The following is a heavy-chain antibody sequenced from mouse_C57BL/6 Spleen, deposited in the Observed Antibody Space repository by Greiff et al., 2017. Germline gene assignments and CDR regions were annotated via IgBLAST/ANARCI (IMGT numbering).Heavy chain of an antibody. D-gene: IGHD2-4*01. CDR3: AREEYYDSWFAY. V-gene: IGHV1-82*01. J-gene: IGHJ3*01. CDR2: IYPGDGDT. Sequence: QVQLQQSGPELVKPGASVKISCKASGYAFSSSWMNWVKQRPGKGLEWIGRIYPGDGDTNYNGKFKGKATLTADKSSSTAYMQLSSLTSEDSAVYCCAREEYYDSWFAYWGQGTLVTVSA. CDR1: GYAFSSSW.